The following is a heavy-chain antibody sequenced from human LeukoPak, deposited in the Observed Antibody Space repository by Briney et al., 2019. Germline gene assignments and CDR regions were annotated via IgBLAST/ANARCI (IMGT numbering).Heavy chain of an antibody. CDR1: GYTFTSYF. CDR2: INPRGGNT. Sequence: GASVKVSCKASGYTFTSYFMHWVRQAPGQGLEWMGLINPRGGNTRYAQKFQGRVTMTRDTSTSTVYMELSSLRSDDTAVYYCARAIDSSSWSSFDYWGQGTLITVSS. D-gene: IGHD6-13*01. CDR3: ARAIDSSSWSSFDY. J-gene: IGHJ4*02. V-gene: IGHV1-46*01.